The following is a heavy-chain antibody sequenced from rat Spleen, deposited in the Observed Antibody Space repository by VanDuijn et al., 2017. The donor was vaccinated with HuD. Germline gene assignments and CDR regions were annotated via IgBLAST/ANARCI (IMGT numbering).Heavy chain of an antibody. CDR1: SYN. V-gene: IGHV2-30*01. D-gene: IGHD1-10*01. J-gene: IGHJ2*01. CDR3: TREEDNSYYFDY. CDR2: IWTGGNT. Sequence: SYNVHWLRQSTGKGLEWLGLIWTGGNTGYNSALKSRLTFSRDTSKSQVFLKINSLQTEDIATYYCTREEDNSYYFDYWGQGVMVTVSS.